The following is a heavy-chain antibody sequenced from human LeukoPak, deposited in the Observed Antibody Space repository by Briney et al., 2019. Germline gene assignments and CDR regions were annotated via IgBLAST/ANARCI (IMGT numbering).Heavy chain of an antibody. Sequence: GGSLRLSCAASGFTFSTYALIWVRQAPGKGLEWVSTISDSGDTTHYADSVKGRYTISRDNSKNTLYLQMNSLRVEDTALYYCAKDREAAVAGYFDYWGQGTLVTVSS. CDR2: ISDSGDTT. CDR1: GFTFSTYA. D-gene: IGHD6-19*01. CDR3: AKDREAAVAGYFDY. V-gene: IGHV3-23*01. J-gene: IGHJ4*02.